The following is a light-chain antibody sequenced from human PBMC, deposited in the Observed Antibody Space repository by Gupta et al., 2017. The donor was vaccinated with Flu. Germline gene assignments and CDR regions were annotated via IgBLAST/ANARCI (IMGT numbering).Light chain of an antibody. CDR3: HQSNSFLPWT. CDR2: AAS. CDR1: QGISSW. V-gene: IGKV1D-12*01. J-gene: IGKJ5*01. Sequence: DIKMTQSPSSVSASVGDRGTITCRASQGISSWLAWYQQKPGKAPKLLIYAASSWQRGVSSRFGGSGSGKYLSLTSSSRQQEDFASYYCHQSNSFLPWTFGQGTLLDIK.